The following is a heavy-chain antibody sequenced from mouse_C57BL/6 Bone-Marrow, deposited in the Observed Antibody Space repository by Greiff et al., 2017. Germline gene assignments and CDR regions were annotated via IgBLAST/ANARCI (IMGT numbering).Heavy chain of an antibody. D-gene: IGHD2-4*01. J-gene: IGHJ4*01. Sequence: QVQLQQSGAELVRPGASVKLSCKASGYTFTDYYINWVKQRPGQGLEWIARIYPGSGNTYYNEKFKGKATLTAEKSSSTAYMQLSSLTSEDSAVYFCARDYRAMDYWGQGTSVTVSS. CDR3: ARDYRAMDY. CDR2: IYPGSGNT. V-gene: IGHV1-76*01. CDR1: GYTFTDYY.